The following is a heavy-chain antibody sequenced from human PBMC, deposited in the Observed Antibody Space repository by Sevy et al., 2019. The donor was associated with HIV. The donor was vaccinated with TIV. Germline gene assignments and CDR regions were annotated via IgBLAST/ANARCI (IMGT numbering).Heavy chain of an antibody. CDR1: GFTFSGYW. D-gene: IGHD2-15*01. CDR3: ARERAGGFDY. V-gene: IGHV3-7*01. J-gene: IGHJ4*02. CDR2: IKQDGSKN. Sequence: GGSLRLSCAASGFTFSGYWMSWVRQAPGKGLQWVANIKQDGSKNEFVDSVKGRFTISRDNPKNSLYLQMNSLRAEDTAVYYCARERAGGFDYRGQGTLVTVSS.